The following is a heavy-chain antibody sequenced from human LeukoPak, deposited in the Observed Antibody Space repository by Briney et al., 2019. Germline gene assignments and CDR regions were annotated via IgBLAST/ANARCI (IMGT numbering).Heavy chain of an antibody. CDR1: GFTFSNYA. CDR2: ILGSGGST. CDR3: AKWGDNDVLTGYYVPDY. J-gene: IGHJ4*02. V-gene: IGHV3-23*01. Sequence: GGSLRLSCAASGFTFSNYAMSWVRQAPGKRLEWVSAILGSGGSTYYADSVKGRFTVFRDNSKSTLYLQMNSLRAEDTALYYCAKWGDNDVLTGYYVPDYWGQGTLVTVSS. D-gene: IGHD3-9*01.